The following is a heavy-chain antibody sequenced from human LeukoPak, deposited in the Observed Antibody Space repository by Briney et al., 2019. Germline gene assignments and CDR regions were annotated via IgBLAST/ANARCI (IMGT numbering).Heavy chain of an antibody. D-gene: IGHD3-10*01. CDR3: AASGGFSSFVY. V-gene: IGHV3-48*02. Sequence: GGSLRVSCAASGFGFTFVSYNPKWVRQAPGKGLEWVTYISSSSRLIYYADSVKDRSTISRDNTNSSLYLQMNSLRDEDTAVCYCAASGGFSSFVYWGQGTLVTVSS. J-gene: IGHJ4*02. CDR1: GFGFTFVSYN. CDR2: ISSSSRLI.